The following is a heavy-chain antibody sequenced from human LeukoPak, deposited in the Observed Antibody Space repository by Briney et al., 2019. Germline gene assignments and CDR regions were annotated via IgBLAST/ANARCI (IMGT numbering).Heavy chain of an antibody. D-gene: IGHD6-13*01. Sequence: GGSLRLSCAASGFTFSSYAMSWVRQAPGKGLEWVSYISSSSSTIYYADSVKGRFTISRDNAKNSLYLQMNSLRAEDTAVYYCARDSSSWTKNDAFDIWGQGTMVTVSS. J-gene: IGHJ3*02. CDR1: GFTFSSYA. CDR3: ARDSSSWTKNDAFDI. V-gene: IGHV3-48*04. CDR2: ISSSSSTI.